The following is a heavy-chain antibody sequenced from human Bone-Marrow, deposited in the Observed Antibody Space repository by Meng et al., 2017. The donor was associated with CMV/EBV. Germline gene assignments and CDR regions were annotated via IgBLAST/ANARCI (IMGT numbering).Heavy chain of an antibody. CDR1: GYTFTSYD. Sequence: ASVKVSCKASGYTFTSYDINWVRQATGQGLEWMGWMNPNSGNTGYAQNFQGRVTMTRNTSISTAYMELSSLRSEDTAVYYCARLNYDFWSGYYYGGYYYYGMDVWGQGTTVTVSS. CDR3: ARLNYDFWSGYYYGGYYYYGMDV. V-gene: IGHV1-8*01. J-gene: IGHJ6*02. CDR2: MNPNSGNT. D-gene: IGHD3-3*01.